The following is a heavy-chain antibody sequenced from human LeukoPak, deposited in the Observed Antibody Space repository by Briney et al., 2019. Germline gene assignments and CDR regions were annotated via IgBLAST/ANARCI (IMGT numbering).Heavy chain of an antibody. CDR2: INPGDSDN. J-gene: IGHJ4*02. Sequence: GESLKISCKGSGYSFTTYWIGWVRQMPGKGLELMGIINPGDSDNRYSPSFQGQVTISADKSISTTYLQWSSLKASDTAMYYCARRRVGYSYGEFDYWGQGTLVTVSS. V-gene: IGHV5-51*01. D-gene: IGHD5-18*01. CDR1: GYSFTTYW. CDR3: ARRRVGYSYGEFDY.